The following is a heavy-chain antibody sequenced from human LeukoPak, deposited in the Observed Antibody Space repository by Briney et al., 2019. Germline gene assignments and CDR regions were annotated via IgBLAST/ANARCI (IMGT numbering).Heavy chain of an antibody. CDR2: ISGSGGCT. CDR3: AKIYCSSTSCKRRYYFDY. J-gene: IGHJ4*02. Sequence: GGSLRLSCAASGFTFSSYAMSWVRQAPGKGLEWVSAISGSGGCTYYADSVKGRFTISRDNSKNTLYLQMNSLRAEDTAVYYCAKIYCSSTSCKRRYYFDYWGQGTLVTVSS. CDR1: GFTFSSYA. D-gene: IGHD2-2*01. V-gene: IGHV3-23*01.